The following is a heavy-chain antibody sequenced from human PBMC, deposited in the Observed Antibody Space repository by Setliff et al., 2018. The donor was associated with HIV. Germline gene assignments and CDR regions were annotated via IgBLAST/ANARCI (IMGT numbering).Heavy chain of an antibody. V-gene: IGHV4-30-4*08. CDR3: ARASSGYLIVHY. J-gene: IGHJ4*02. D-gene: IGHD3-22*01. CDR1: GGSITRTPYY. Sequence: SETLSLTCTVSGGSITRTPYYWSWIRQPPGKGLEWIGYTYYSGYTQYNPSLKSRVTISVDTSKNQFSLKLRSVSAADTAVYYCARASSGYLIVHYWGQGTLVTVSS. CDR2: TYYSGYT.